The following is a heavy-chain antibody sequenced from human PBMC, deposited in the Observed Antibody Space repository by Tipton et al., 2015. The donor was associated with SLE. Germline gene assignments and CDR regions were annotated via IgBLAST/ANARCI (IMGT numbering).Heavy chain of an antibody. CDR1: GDSISSHY. J-gene: IGHJ5*02. CDR3: ARLADGNRNWFDP. V-gene: IGHV4-4*08. D-gene: IGHD6-13*01. Sequence: TLSLTCSVSGDSISSHYWNWIRQPPGKGLEWIGHFYTSGSTHYTPSLESRVTISVDTSKNQFSLRLSSVTAADTAVYYCARLADGNRNWFDPWGQGTLVTVSS. CDR2: FYTSGST.